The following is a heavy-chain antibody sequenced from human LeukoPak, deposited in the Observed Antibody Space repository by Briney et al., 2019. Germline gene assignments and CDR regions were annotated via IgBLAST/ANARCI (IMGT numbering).Heavy chain of an antibody. CDR3: ARGGDYIWGTYRPFDY. CDR1: GGSISSSSYY. D-gene: IGHD3-16*02. V-gene: IGHV4-39*07. Sequence: SETLSLTCTVSGGSISSSSYYWGWIRQPPGKGLEWIGSIYYSGSTYYNPSLKSRVTISVDTSKNQFSLKLSSVTAADTAVYYCARGGDYIWGTYRPFDYWGQGTLVTVSS. J-gene: IGHJ4*02. CDR2: IYYSGST.